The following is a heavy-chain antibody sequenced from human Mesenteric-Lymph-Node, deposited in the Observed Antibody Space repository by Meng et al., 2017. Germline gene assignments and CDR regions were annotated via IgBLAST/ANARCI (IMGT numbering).Heavy chain of an antibody. CDR3: ARVVELPSYYYYYYGMDV. CDR2: INVGNGNT. D-gene: IGHD1-26*01. V-gene: IGHV1-3*01. J-gene: IGHJ6*02. CDR1: GYTFINYV. Sequence: ASVKVSCKASGYTFINYVMHWVRQAPGQRPEWMGWINVGNGNTKYSEKFQGRVTMTTDTSTSTAYMELRSLRSDDTAVYYCARVVELPSYYYYYYGMDVWGQGTTVTVSS.